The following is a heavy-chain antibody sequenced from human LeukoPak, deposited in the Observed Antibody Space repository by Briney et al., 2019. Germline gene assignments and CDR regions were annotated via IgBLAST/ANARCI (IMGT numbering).Heavy chain of an antibody. CDR1: GFTVSDNY. V-gene: IGHV3-53*01. Sequence: GGSVTPSCAASGFTVSDNYMSWVRHAPGKGLEWVSVMYSGGDTYYADPVKGRYTFSRDISKNTLYLQMNGLRTEDTAMYYCARDAPQVPAAGVLASWGQGTLVTVSS. D-gene: IGHD6-13*01. J-gene: IGHJ5*02. CDR3: ARDAPQVPAAGVLAS. CDR2: MYSGGDT.